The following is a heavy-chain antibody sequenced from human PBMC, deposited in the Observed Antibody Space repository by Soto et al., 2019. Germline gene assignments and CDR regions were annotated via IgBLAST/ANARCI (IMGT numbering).Heavy chain of an antibody. D-gene: IGHD5-12*01. CDR2: INPKSGGT. Sequence: QVQMVQSGAEVKKPGASVKVSCKAPGNSFTGYYVHWVRQAPGQGLEWMGWINPKSGGTNYAQKFQARVTMTRDTAINTAYMELSSLRSDDTAVYFCARDGVVPTMDWGQGTLVTVSS. CDR3: ARDGVVPTMD. CDR1: GNSFTGYY. J-gene: IGHJ4*02. V-gene: IGHV1-2*02.